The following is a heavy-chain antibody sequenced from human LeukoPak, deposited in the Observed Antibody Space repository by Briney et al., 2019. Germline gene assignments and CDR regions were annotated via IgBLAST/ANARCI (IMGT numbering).Heavy chain of an antibody. CDR3: ARTGYSSSYYKFRFDY. J-gene: IGHJ4*02. Sequence: SETLSLTCAVYGGSFSGYYWSWIRQPPGEGLEWIGEINHSGSTNYNPSLKSRVTISVDTSKNQFSLKLSSVTAADTAVYYCARTGYSSSYYKFRFDYWGQGTPVTVSS. V-gene: IGHV4-34*01. CDR2: INHSGST. D-gene: IGHD6-13*01. CDR1: GGSFSGYY.